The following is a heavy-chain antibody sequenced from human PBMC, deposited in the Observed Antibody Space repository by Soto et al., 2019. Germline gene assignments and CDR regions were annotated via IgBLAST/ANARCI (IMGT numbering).Heavy chain of an antibody. D-gene: IGHD3-9*01. CDR3: ARAHYDILTGYSLNWFDP. J-gene: IGHJ5*02. CDR2: INAGSGNT. V-gene: IGHV1-3*01. CDR1: GYTFTIYA. Sequence: GASVKVSCKASGYTFTIYAMHWVRQAPGQRLEWMGWINAGSGNTKYSQKFQGRVTITRDTSASTAYMELSSLRSEDTAVYYCARAHYDILTGYSLNWFDPWGQGTLVTVSS.